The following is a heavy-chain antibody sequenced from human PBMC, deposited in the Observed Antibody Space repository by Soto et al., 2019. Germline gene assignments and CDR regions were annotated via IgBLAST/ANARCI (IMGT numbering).Heavy chain of an antibody. CDR1: GFTFTSSA. CDR3: AADTIFGVVRNFDY. CDR2: IVVGSGNT. D-gene: IGHD3-3*01. J-gene: IGHJ4*02. Sequence: SVKVSCKASGFTFTSSAVQWVRQARGQRLEWMGWIVVGSGNTNYAQKFQERVTITRDMSTSTAYMELSSLRSEDTAVYYCAADTIFGVVRNFDYWGQGTLVTVSS. V-gene: IGHV1-58*01.